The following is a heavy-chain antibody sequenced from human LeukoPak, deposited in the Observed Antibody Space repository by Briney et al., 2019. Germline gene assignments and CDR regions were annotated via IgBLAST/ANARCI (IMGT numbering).Heavy chain of an antibody. V-gene: IGHV4-59*01. J-gene: IGHJ5*02. Sequence: PSETLSLTCTVSGGSISSYYWSWIRQPPGKGLEWIGYIYYSGSTNYNPSLKSRVTISVDTSKNQFSLKLSSVTTADTAVYYCAKDPDPRSIGWFDPWGQGTLVTVSS. D-gene: IGHD1-14*01. CDR2: IYYSGST. CDR3: AKDPDPRSIGWFDP. CDR1: GGSISSYY.